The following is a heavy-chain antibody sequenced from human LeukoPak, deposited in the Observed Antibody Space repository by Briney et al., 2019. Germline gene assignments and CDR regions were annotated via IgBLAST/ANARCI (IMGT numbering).Heavy chain of an antibody. D-gene: IGHD1-1*01. CDR1: GFTFSSYW. J-gene: IGHJ6*02. CDR2: ISGSGGST. CDR3: AKARYNWNDGYYGMDV. V-gene: IGHV3-23*01. Sequence: GGSLRLSCAASGFTFSSYWMSWVRQAPGKGLEWVSAISGSGGSTYYADSVKGRFTISRDNSKNTLYLQMNSLRAEDTAVYYCAKARYNWNDGYYGMDVWGQGTTVTVSS.